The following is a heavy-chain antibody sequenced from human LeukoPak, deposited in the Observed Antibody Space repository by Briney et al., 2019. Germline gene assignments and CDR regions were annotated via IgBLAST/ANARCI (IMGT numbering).Heavy chain of an antibody. CDR3: ARQGYISLWFDP. CDR2: INYSGNT. CDR1: SDSISRSNFY. V-gene: IGHV4-39*07. Sequence: SETLSLTCTVSSDSISRSNFYWGWIRQPPGKGLEWIGSINYSGNTYYNLSLKSRVTISVDTSKRQFSLRLTSVTAADTAVYYCARQGYISLWFDPWGQGTLVTVSS. D-gene: IGHD5-24*01. J-gene: IGHJ5*02.